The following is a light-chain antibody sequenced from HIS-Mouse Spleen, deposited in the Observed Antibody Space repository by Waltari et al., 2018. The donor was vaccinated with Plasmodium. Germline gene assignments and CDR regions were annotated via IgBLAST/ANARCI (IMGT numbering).Light chain of an antibody. CDR1: QSVSSY. CDR3: QQRSNWPRVLT. Sequence: EIVLTQSPATLSLSPGERATLSCRASQSVSSYLAWYQQKPAQSPRLLIDDASNRATGIPARFSGSGSGTDFTLTISSLEPEDFAVYYCQQRSNWPRVLTFGGGTKVEIK. V-gene: IGKV3-11*01. CDR2: DAS. J-gene: IGKJ4*01.